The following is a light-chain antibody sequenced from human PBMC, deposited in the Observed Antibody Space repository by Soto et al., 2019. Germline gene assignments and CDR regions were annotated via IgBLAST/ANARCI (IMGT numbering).Light chain of an antibody. J-gene: IGLJ3*02. CDR1: SSDFGAYKY. Sequence: QSALTQPPSASGSPGQSVSISGTGTSSDFGAYKYVSWYQQYPGKAPKLMIYEVSKRPSGVPDRFSGSKSGNTASLTVSGLQAEDEADYYCTSYVGSNIWVFGGGTKLTVL. CDR3: TSYVGSNIWV. V-gene: IGLV2-8*01. CDR2: EVS.